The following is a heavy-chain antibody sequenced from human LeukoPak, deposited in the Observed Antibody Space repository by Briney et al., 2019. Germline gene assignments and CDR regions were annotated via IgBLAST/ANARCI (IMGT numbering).Heavy chain of an antibody. J-gene: IGHJ4*02. V-gene: IGHV3-30*02. Sequence: GGSLRLSCAASGFSFSSFGMQWVRQAPGKGLEWVAFIWYDGSNKYYRDSVKGRFTISRDNSKNTVYLQMNSLRAEDTAVFYCAKDQYSSSYYFDYWGQGTLVTVSS. CDR2: IWYDGSNK. CDR3: AKDQYSSSYYFDY. D-gene: IGHD6-6*01. CDR1: GFSFSSFG.